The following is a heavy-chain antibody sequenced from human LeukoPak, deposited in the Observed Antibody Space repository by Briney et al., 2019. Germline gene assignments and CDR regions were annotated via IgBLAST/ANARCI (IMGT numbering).Heavy chain of an antibody. CDR2: ISAYNANT. D-gene: IGHD3-22*01. J-gene: IGHJ4*02. CDR1: GYTFTSYG. CDR3: ARAPYDSSGYYRDY. V-gene: IGHV1-18*01. Sequence: ASVKVSCKASGYTFTSYGVSWVRQAPGQGLEWMGWISAYNANTNYAQKLQGRVTMTTDTSTSTAYMELRSLRSDDTAVYYCARAPYDSSGYYRDYWGQGTLVTVSS.